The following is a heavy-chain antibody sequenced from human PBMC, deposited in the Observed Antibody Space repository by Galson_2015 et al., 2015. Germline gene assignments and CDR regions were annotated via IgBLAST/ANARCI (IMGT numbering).Heavy chain of an antibody. D-gene: IGHD3-22*01. Sequence: SLRLSCAASGFTFDDYAMTWVRQAPGKGLEWVSGISWDSGSIGYADSVKGRFTISRDNAKNSLYMQMNSLRAEDTALYYCARARGYDSLLYARDVWRQGTTVTSSS. CDR1: GFTFDDYA. CDR3: ARARGYDSLLYARDV. CDR2: ISWDSGSI. J-gene: IGHJ6*02. V-gene: IGHV3-9*01.